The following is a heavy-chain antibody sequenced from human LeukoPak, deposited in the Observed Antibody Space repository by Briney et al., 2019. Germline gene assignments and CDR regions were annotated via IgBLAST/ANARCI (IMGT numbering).Heavy chain of an antibody. D-gene: IGHD5-12*01. CDR2: IYSGSST. CDR1: GFTVSSNY. J-gene: IGHJ4*02. CDR3: AREAPSGYDYLDY. Sequence: GGSLRLSCAASGFTVSSNYMSWVRLAPGKGLEWVSVIYSGSSTYYADSVKGRFTISRDNSKNTLYLQMNSLRAEDTAVYYCAREAPSGYDYLDYWGQGTLVTVSS. V-gene: IGHV3-53*01.